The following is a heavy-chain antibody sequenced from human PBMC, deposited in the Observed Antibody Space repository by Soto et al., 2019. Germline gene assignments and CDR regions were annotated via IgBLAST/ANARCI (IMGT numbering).Heavy chain of an antibody. J-gene: IGHJ4*02. D-gene: IGHD2-8*01. CDR2: ISGSGGST. CDR1: GFTFSSYA. Sequence: EVQLLESGGGLVQPGGSLRLSCAGSGFTFSSYAMSWVRQAPGKGLEWVSAISGSGGSTYYADSVKGRFTISRDNSKNTLYLQMNSLSTEDTDVYYCAKVRRGGYCANGGCQTQGYSRSWYLDYWGQEILVAFSS. V-gene: IGHV3-23*01. CDR3: AKVRRGGYCANGGCQTQGYSRSWYLDY.